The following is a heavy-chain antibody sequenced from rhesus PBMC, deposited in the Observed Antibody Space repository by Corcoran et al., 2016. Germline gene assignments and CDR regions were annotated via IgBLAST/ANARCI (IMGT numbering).Heavy chain of an antibody. Sequence: QVQLQESGPGLVKPSETLSLTCTVSGGSLSGHYTWKWIRQSPGKGLEWIGAVYGNSASTNYNPSLKSRVTISKDTSKNQFSLRLTSVTAADTAVYYCARQGYTDHLGGLDSWGQGVVVTVSS. J-gene: IGHJ6*01. CDR1: GGSLSGHYT. CDR2: VYGNSAST. V-gene: IGHV4-143*01. D-gene: IGHD2-39*02. CDR3: ARQGYTDHLGGLDS.